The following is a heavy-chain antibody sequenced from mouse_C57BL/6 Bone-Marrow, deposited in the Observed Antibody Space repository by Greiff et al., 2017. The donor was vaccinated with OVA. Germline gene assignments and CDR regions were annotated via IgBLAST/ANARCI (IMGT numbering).Heavy chain of an antibody. V-gene: IGHV1-59*01. CDR1: GYTFTSYW. CDR2: IDPSDSYT. J-gene: IGHJ3*01. D-gene: IGHD1-1*01. CDR3: ASLSYYGSSSWFAY. Sequence: QVQLQQPGAELVRPGTSVKLSCKASGYTFTSYWMHWVKQRPGQGLEWFGVIDPSDSYTNYNQKFKGKATLTVDTSSSTAYRQLSSLTSEDSAVYYCASLSYYGSSSWFAYWGQGTLVTVSA.